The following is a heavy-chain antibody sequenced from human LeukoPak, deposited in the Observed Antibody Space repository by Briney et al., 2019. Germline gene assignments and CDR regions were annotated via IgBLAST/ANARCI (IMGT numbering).Heavy chain of an antibody. Sequence: GASVKVSCKASGYTFIDNYLHWVRQAPGQGLEWMGWINPNSGGTNFAQKFQGRVTMTRDTSISTAYMELSRLRSDDTAVYYCARGAGSSGYYIHDYWGQGTLVTVSS. CDR2: INPNSGGT. D-gene: IGHD3-22*01. CDR1: GYTFIDNY. V-gene: IGHV1-2*02. CDR3: ARGAGSSGYYIHDY. J-gene: IGHJ4*02.